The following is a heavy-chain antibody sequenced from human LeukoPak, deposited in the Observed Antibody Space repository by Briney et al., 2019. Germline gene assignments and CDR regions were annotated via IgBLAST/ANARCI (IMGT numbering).Heavy chain of an antibody. CDR3: ARVGYCSSTSCTDAFDI. Sequence: SETLSLTCAVPGGSISSSNWRSWVRQPPGKGLEWNGEIYHSGSTNYNPSLKSRVTISVDKSKNQFSLKLSSVTAADTAVYYCARVGYCSSTSCTDAFDIWGQGTMVTVSS. J-gene: IGHJ3*02. V-gene: IGHV4-4*02. D-gene: IGHD2-2*01. CDR2: IYHSGST. CDR1: GGSISSSNW.